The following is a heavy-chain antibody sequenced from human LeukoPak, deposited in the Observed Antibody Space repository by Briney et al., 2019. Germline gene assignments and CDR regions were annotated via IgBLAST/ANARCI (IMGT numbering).Heavy chain of an antibody. Sequence: SQTLALTCAISGDSVSSETATWNWIRQSPSRGLEWLGRTYYRSKWYYDYALSVKSLITINPDTSKNHFSLQLNSVTPEDTAVYYCASGLGSWLVYYMDVWGKGTTVTVSS. CDR1: GDSVSSETAT. D-gene: IGHD6-13*01. CDR2: TYYRSKWYY. V-gene: IGHV6-1*01. CDR3: ASGLGSWLVYYMDV. J-gene: IGHJ6*03.